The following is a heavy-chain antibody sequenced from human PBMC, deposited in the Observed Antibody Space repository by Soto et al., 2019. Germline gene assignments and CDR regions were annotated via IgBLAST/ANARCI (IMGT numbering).Heavy chain of an antibody. Sequence: PSETLSLTCTVSGGSISSYYWSWIRQPPWKGLEWIGYIYYSGCTNYNPSLKRRVTISVDTSKNQFSLKLSSVTAADTAVYYCARALSKQYSGNDYDYYYYMDDWGKGTKVTVYS. V-gene: IGHV4-59*08. CDR1: GGSISSYY. CDR3: ARALSKQYSGNDYDYYYYMDD. J-gene: IGHJ6*03. CDR2: IYYSGCT. D-gene: IGHD5-12*01.